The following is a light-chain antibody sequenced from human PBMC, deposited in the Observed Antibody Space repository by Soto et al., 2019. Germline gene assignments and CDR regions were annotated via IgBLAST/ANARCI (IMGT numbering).Light chain of an antibody. CDR1: SSRIGSNY. Sequence: QSVLHQPPSASGTPGQRVTVSCPVSSSRIGSNYVYWYQQLPGTAPKLLIYRNDQRPSGVPDRFSGSRSGTSASLAISGLRSEDEAIYYCATWVDSLSVYVYGTGTKVAIL. CDR3: ATWVDSLSVYV. CDR2: RND. V-gene: IGLV1-47*01. J-gene: IGLJ1*01.